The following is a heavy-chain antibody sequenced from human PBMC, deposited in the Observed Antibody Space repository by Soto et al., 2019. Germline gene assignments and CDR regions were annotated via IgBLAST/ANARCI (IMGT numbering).Heavy chain of an antibody. CDR3: ARGVGGYSGYDLGPWFQH. J-gene: IGHJ1*01. CDR1: GFTVSSNY. Sequence: EVQLVESGGGLVQPGGSLRLSCAASGFTVSSNYMSWVRQAPGKGLEWVSVIYSGGSTYYADSVKGRFTISRDNSKNTLYLQMNSLRAEDTAVYYCARGVGGYSGYDLGPWFQHWGQGTLVTVSS. D-gene: IGHD5-12*01. CDR2: IYSGGST. V-gene: IGHV3-66*01.